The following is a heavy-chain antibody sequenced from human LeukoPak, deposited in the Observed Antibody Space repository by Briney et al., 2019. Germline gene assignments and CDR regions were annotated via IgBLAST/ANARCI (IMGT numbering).Heavy chain of an antibody. D-gene: IGHD5-24*01. Sequence: GGSLRLSCAASGFTFSSYGMHWVRQAPGKGLEWVAVISYDGSNKYYADSVKGRFTISRDNSKNTLYLQMNSLRAEDTAVYYCAKAGMARDAFDIWGQGTMVTVSS. V-gene: IGHV3-30*18. J-gene: IGHJ3*02. CDR3: AKAGMARDAFDI. CDR1: GFTFSSYG. CDR2: ISYDGSNK.